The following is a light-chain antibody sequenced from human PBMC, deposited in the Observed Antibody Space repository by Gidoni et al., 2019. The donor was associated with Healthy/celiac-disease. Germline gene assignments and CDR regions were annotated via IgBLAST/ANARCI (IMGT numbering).Light chain of an antibody. CDR2: GAS. Sequence: IVMMQSPATLSVSPGDRATLSCRSSQSVSSNLAWYQQKPGQAPRLLIYGASTRATGFPARFSGSGSGTEFTLTISSLQSEDFAVYYCQQYNNWPRTFGQGTKVEIK. V-gene: IGKV3-15*01. CDR3: QQYNNWPRT. CDR1: QSVSSN. J-gene: IGKJ1*01.